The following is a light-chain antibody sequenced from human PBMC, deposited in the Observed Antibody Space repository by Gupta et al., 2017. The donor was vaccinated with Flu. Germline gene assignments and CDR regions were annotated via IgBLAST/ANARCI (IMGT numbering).Light chain of an antibody. CDR1: QNIYTW. Sequence: DIQMTQSPSSVSASVGDRVVITCRASQNIYTWLAWYQQKPGRAPQFLIYAASSLQSGVPSRFSGSGSGTDFTLTISSLQPEDFGTYYCQQTSTFPLTFGGATKVEIK. CDR3: QQTSTFPLT. CDR2: AAS. V-gene: IGKV1-12*01. J-gene: IGKJ4*01.